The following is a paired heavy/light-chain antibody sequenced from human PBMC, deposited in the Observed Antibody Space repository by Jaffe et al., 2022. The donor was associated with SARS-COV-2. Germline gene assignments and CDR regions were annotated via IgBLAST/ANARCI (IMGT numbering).Heavy chain of an antibody. CDR1: GDTFSSYG. CDR2: IIPIFGIA. Sequence: QVQLVQSGAEVQKPGSSVRVSCKASGDTFSSYGISWVRQAPGQGLEWVGGIIPIFGIANYAQKFQGRVTITADEPTSTIYMEVSGLRHEDTAVYYCARVYYFGTGSYYYHWHYMDVWGGGTTVTVS. CDR3: ARVYYFGTGSYYYHWHYMDV. J-gene: IGHJ6*03. V-gene: IGHV1-69*01. D-gene: IGHD3-10*01.
Light chain of an antibody. CDR3: QHYGSSPL. J-gene: IGKJ4*01. CDR1: QSVSSRN. CDR2: GES. V-gene: IGKV3-20*01. Sequence: EIVLTQSPGTLSLSPGERATLSCRASQSVSSRNLAWYQQKPGQAPRLLIYGESSRATGIPDRFSGSGSGTDFTLTISRLEPEDFAVYYCQHYGSSPLFGGGTKVEIK.